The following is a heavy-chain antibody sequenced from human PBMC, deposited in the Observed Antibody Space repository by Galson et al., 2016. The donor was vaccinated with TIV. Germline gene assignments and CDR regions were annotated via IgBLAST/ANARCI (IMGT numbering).Heavy chain of an antibody. J-gene: IGHJ3*02. CDR1: GYSFTSYW. Sequence: QSGAEVKKPGESLKISCKGSGYSFTSYWIGWVRQMSGKGLEWMGIIYPGDSDTRYSPSFPGQVTISADTSISTAYLQWDSLKASDTAMYYCARLSRRLLVYAFDIWGQGTMVTVSS. CDR3: ARLSRRLLVYAFDI. V-gene: IGHV5-51*01. D-gene: IGHD2-8*02. CDR2: IYPGDSDT.